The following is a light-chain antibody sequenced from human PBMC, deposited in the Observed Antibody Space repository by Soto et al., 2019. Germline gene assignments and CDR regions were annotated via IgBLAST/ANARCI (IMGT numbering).Light chain of an antibody. CDR2: GAS. Sequence: EIVLTQSPGTLSLSPGERATLSCRASQSVTSNYLAWYQQKPGQAPRLLIFGASIRDTGIPDRFSGRGSGTVSTLTINRMATEHFPVYYCQQYRSSPITFGQGTRLEIK. CDR1: QSVTSNY. CDR3: QQYRSSPIT. V-gene: IGKV3-20*01. J-gene: IGKJ5*01.